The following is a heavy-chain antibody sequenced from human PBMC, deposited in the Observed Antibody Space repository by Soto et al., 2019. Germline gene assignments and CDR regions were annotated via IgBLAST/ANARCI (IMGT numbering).Heavy chain of an antibody. Sequence: ASVKVSCKASGYTFTSYGISWVRQAPGQGLEWMGWISAYNGNTNYAQKLQGRVTMTTDTSTSTAYMELRSLRSDDTAVYYCARSRSLPIPTKWFDPWGQGTLVTVSS. V-gene: IGHV1-18*01. D-gene: IGHD1-1*01. CDR3: ARSRSLPIPTKWFDP. J-gene: IGHJ5*02. CDR1: GYTFTSYG. CDR2: ISAYNGNT.